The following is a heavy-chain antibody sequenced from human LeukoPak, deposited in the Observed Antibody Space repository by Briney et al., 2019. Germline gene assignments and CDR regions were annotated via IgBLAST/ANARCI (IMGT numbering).Heavy chain of an antibody. CDR3: TRDLTGTTWSENDY. Sequence: GGSLRLSCEVSGLSVRGSYMSWVRQAPGKGLEWVSVIYSGDRTYYADSVKGRFTISRDTSKNTLYLQMNNLRADDTAMYYCTRDLTGTTWSENDYWGQGNLVTISS. CDR1: GLSVRGSY. V-gene: IGHV3-53*01. D-gene: IGHD6-13*01. J-gene: IGHJ4*02. CDR2: IYSGDRT.